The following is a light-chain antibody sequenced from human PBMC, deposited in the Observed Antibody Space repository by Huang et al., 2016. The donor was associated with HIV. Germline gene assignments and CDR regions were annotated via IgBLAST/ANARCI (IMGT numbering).Light chain of an antibody. J-gene: IGKJ2*01. Sequence: AIQMTQSPSSLAASVGDRVTISCRASQGIRNDLGWYRQKPGKAPNLLIYSASSVQSWVPSRFSGSGSCTDFTLTITSLQPEDFATYYCLQDYKYPYTFGQGTKLE. CDR2: SAS. V-gene: IGKV1-6*01. CDR1: QGIRND. CDR3: LQDYKYPYT.